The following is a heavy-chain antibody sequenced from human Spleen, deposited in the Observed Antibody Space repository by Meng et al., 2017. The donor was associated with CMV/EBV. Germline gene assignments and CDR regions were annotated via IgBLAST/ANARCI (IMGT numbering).Heavy chain of an antibody. CDR3: ARAQVYYFDS. J-gene: IGHJ4*02. CDR1: GFIFNYCA. V-gene: IGHV3-30-3*01. CDR2: ISHDGSNK. Sequence: GESLKISCAASGFIFNYCAMHWVRQAPGKGLEWVAVISHDGSNKNYADSVKGRFTISRDNSKNTLYLQMNSLRAEDTAVYYCARAQVYYFDSWGQGTLVTVSS. D-gene: IGHD2-8*01.